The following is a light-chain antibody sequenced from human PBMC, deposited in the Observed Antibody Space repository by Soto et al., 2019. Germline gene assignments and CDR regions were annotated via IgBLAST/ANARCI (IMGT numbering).Light chain of an antibody. Sequence: DIQMTQSPSSLSASVGNRVSISCRASQGITNHLAWHQQKPGKAPKVLIYAASTLQPGVPSRFSGSGSGTDFTLSINSLQPDDVATYYCQNYASAPITFGQGTRLEIK. V-gene: IGKV1-27*01. CDR1: QGITNH. CDR3: QNYASAPIT. J-gene: IGKJ5*01. CDR2: AAS.